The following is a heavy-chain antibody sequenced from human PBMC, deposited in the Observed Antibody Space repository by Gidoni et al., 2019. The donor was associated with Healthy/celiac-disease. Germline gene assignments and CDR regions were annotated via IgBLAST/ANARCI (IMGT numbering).Heavy chain of an antibody. V-gene: IGHV3-30-3*01. D-gene: IGHD2-2*02. CDR2: ISYDGSNK. CDR1: GVTFSSYA. J-gene: IGHJ4*02. Sequence: VQLVASGGGVVQAGRSLRLSWAASGVTFSSYAMHWVRQAPGKGLEWVAVISYDGSNKYYADSVKGRFTISRDNSKNTLYLQMNSLRAEDTAVYYCARDGIVVVPAAIGSYFDYWGQGTLVTVSS. CDR3: ARDGIVVVPAAIGSYFDY.